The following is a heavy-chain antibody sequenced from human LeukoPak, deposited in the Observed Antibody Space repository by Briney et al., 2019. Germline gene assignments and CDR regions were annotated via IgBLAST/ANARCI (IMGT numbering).Heavy chain of an antibody. CDR2: ISSSSSYI. CDR3: ARVLHKRNYDSSVYYGY. D-gene: IGHD3-22*01. V-gene: IGHV3-21*01. CDR1: GFTFSSYS. Sequence: PGGSLRLSCAASGFTFSSYSMNWLRQAPGKGLEWVSSISSSSSYIYYADPVKGRFTISRDNAKNSLYLQMNSLRAEDTAVYYCARVLHKRNYDSSVYYGYWGQGTLVTVSS. J-gene: IGHJ4*02.